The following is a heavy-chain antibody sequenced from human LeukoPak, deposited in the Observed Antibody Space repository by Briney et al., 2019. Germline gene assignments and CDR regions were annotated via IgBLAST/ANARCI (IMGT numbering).Heavy chain of an antibody. V-gene: IGHV4-34*01. CDR1: GGSFSGYY. CDR3: ARHKLRCSGGSCYVTWGFDY. D-gene: IGHD2-15*01. J-gene: IGHJ4*02. CDR2: INHSGST. Sequence: SETLSLTCAVYGGSFSGYYWSWIRQPPGKGLEWIGEINHSGSTNYNPSLKSRVTISVDTSKNQFSLKLSSVTAADTAVYYCARHKLRCSGGSCYVTWGFDYWGQGTLVTVSS.